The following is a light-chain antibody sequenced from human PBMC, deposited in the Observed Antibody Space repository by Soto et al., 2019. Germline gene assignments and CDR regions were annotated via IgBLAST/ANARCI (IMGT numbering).Light chain of an antibody. Sequence: IVFTQSPDTLSLSPVERATLFCRASQTLSNNYLAWYQQKPGQAPRLLIYGASNRATGIPDRFSGSGSGTDFTLTISRLEPEDFAVYYCQQYGSSGTFGQGTKVDIK. J-gene: IGKJ1*01. CDR3: QQYGSSGT. V-gene: IGKV3-20*01. CDR2: GAS. CDR1: QTLSNNY.